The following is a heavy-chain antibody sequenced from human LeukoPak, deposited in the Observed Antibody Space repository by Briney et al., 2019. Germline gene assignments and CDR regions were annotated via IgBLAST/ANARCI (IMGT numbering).Heavy chain of an antibody. J-gene: IGHJ4*02. V-gene: IGHV1-2*02. Sequence: GASVKVSCKASGNTFSGYYIHWVRQAPGQGLEWMGWINPNSGGTNYAQKFQDRVTMTGDTSISTAYMELSRLRSDDTAVYYCARDAIKDFWSGYQDYWGQGTLVTVSS. CDR3: ARDAIKDFWSGYQDY. D-gene: IGHD3-3*01. CDR1: GNTFSGYY. CDR2: INPNSGGT.